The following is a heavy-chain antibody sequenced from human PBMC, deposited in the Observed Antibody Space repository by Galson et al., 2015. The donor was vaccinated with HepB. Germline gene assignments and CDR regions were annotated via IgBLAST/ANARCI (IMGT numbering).Heavy chain of an antibody. V-gene: IGHV3-30*10. CDR3: AGYYYDTRNFDFRVY. Sequence: SLRLSCAASGFTFTDAWMSKVSMTWVRQAPGKGLEWVAVTSYDGSKDYYTDSVRGRFTISRDNSKNTVYLEMNSLRVEDTAVYYCAGYYYDTRNFDFRVYWGRGTLVSVSS. D-gene: IGHD3-9*01. CDR2: TSYDGSKD. J-gene: IGHJ4*02. CDR1: GFTFTDAWMSKVS.